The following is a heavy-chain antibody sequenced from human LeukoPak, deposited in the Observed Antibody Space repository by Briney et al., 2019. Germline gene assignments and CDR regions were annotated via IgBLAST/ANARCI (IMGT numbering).Heavy chain of an antibody. CDR3: AKDSVPYRYSFDTHDS. J-gene: IGHJ4*02. CDR2: IQYDGSNK. CDR1: GFTFSSYG. Sequence: GGSLRLSCAASGFTFSSYGMHWVRQAPGKGLRWVAFIQYDGSNKYYADSVKGRFTISRDNSKNTLYLQMNSLRPEDTAVYYCAKDSVPYRYSFDTHDSWGQGTLVTVSS. D-gene: IGHD5-12*01. V-gene: IGHV3-30*02.